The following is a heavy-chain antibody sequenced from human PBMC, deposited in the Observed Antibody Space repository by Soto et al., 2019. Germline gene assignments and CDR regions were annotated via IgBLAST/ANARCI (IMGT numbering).Heavy chain of an antibody. CDR3: ARIDSTTPTEDLWFDP. V-gene: IGHV2-70*04. Sequence: SGPTLVNPTQTLTLTCTFSGFSLSTTGMRVSWIRQPPGKALEWLACIDWDDDKFYSTSLRTRLTISKDTSKNQVVLTMTNMDPVDTATYFCARIDSTTPTEDLWFDPWGQGTLVTVSS. CDR2: IDWDDDK. D-gene: IGHD7-27*01. CDR1: GFSLSTTGMR. J-gene: IGHJ5*02.